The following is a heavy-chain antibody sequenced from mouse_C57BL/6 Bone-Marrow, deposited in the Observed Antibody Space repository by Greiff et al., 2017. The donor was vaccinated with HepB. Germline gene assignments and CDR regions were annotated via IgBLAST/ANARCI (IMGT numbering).Heavy chain of an antibody. CDR1: GYTFTDHI. CDR2: IYPVSGET. CDR3: GREGRDYYGSSNSWYFDV. Sequence: QVQLQQSGAELASPGASVTLSCKASGYTFTDHIMNWVKKRPGQGLEWIGRIYPVSGETNYNQKFMGKATLSVDRSSSTVYMVLNSLTSEDPDVYYCGREGRDYYGSSNSWYFDVWGTGTTVTVSS. V-gene: IGHV1-11*01. J-gene: IGHJ1*03. D-gene: IGHD1-1*01.